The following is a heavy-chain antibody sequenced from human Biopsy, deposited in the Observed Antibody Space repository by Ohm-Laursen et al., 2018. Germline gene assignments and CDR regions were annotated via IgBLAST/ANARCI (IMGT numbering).Heavy chain of an antibody. CDR1: GESFNGYY. CDR2: INHSGRT. CDR3: ARGSGYFKLDV. D-gene: IGHD5-12*01. J-gene: IGHJ6*02. V-gene: IGHV4-34*01. Sequence: SDTLSLTCAVSGESFNGYYWSWIRQTPGKGLEWIGEINHSGRTNYNPSLKRRATLSADSSNSQFSLRLTSVTAADTAIYYCARGSGYFKLDVWGQGTTVTVS.